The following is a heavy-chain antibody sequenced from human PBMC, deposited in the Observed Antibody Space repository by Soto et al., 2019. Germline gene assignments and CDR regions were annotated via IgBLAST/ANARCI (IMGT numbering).Heavy chain of an antibody. CDR2: MNPNRGNT. J-gene: IGHJ6*03. CDR1: GYTFTSYD. D-gene: IGHD3-10*01. Sequence: QVQLVQSGAEVKKPGASVKVSCKASGYTFTSYDINWVRQATGQGLEWMGWMNPNRGNTGYAQKFQGRVPMTRNPSISTAYMELSSLRSEYTAVYYCARAPMVRGGEYYYYYYMDVWGKGTTVTVSS. CDR3: ARAPMVRGGEYYYYYYMDV. V-gene: IGHV1-8*01.